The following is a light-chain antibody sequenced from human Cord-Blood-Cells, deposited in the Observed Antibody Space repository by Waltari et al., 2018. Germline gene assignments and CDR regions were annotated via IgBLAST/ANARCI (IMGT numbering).Light chain of an antibody. Sequence: DIQMTQSPSSLSAAVGDRVTITLRASQSISSYLTWYQQKPGKPPKLLIYAASSLQSGVPSRFSGSGSGTDFTLTISSLQPEDFATYYCQQSYSTPYTFGQGTKLEIK. V-gene: IGKV1-39*01. CDR2: AAS. CDR3: QQSYSTPYT. J-gene: IGKJ2*01. CDR1: QSISSY.